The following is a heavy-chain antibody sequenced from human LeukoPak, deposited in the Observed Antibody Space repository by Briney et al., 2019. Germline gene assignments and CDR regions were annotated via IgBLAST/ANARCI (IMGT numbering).Heavy chain of an antibody. CDR2: INSDGSST. CDR1: GLTFSHYW. D-gene: IGHD2-15*01. Sequence: GGSLRLSCAASGLTFSHYWMHWVRQTPGKGLMWVSHINSDGSSTNYTDSVKGRFTISRDNAKNTLYLQMNSLRAEDTAVYFCARGRIGDLDYWGQGTLITVSS. CDR3: ARGRIGDLDY. J-gene: IGHJ4*02. V-gene: IGHV3-74*01.